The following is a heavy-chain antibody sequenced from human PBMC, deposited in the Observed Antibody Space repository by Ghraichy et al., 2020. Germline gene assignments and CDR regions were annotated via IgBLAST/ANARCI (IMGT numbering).Heavy chain of an antibody. V-gene: IGHV5-10-1*01. CDR2: IDPSDSYT. Sequence: GESLNISCKGSGYSFTSYWISWVRQMPGKGLEWMGRIDPSDSYTNYSPSFQGHVTISADKSISTAYLQWSSLKASDTAMYYCARHRYCSSTSCSAPLDPWGQGTLVTVSS. J-gene: IGHJ5*02. CDR3: ARHRYCSSTSCSAPLDP. D-gene: IGHD2-2*01. CDR1: GYSFTSYW.